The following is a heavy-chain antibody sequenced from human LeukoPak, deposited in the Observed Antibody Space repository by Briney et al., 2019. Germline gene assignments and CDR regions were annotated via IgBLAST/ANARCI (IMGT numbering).Heavy chain of an antibody. CDR2: ISEDTSII. J-gene: IGHJ5*02. Sequence: PGGSLRLSCAASGFTFSVYGMNWVRQAPGKGLEWGSYISEDTSIIHYADSVKGRFTISRDNAKNSLYLQMSSLRVVDTAVYYCATTGVRRDNWFDPWGQGTLVTVSS. CDR1: GFTFSVYG. V-gene: IGHV3-48*01. D-gene: IGHD3-10*01. CDR3: ATTGVRRDNWFDP.